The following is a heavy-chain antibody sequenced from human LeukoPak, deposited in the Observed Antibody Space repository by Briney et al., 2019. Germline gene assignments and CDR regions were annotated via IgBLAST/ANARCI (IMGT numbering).Heavy chain of an antibody. CDR3: ARDHVGATEYNWFDP. CDR2: INPNSGGT. V-gene: IGHV1-2*02. D-gene: IGHD1-26*01. CDR1: GYTFTGYY. J-gene: IGHJ5*02. Sequence: ASVKVSCKASGYTFTGYYMHWVRQAPGQGLEWMGWINPNSGGTTYAQKFQGRVTMTRDTSISTAYMELSRLRSDDTAVYYCARDHVGATEYNWFDPWGQGTLVTVSS.